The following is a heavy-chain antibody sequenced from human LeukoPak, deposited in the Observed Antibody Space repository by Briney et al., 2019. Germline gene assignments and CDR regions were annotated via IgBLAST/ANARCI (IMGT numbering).Heavy chain of an antibody. CDR2: ISGSGGST. CDR3: AKYSLIAAARDNFDY. D-gene: IGHD6-13*01. J-gene: IGHJ4*02. V-gene: IGHV3-23*01. CDR1: GFTFSDYY. Sequence: PGGSLRLSCAASGFTFSDYYMSWVRQAPGKGLEWVSAISGSGGSTYYADSVKGRFTISRDNSKNTLYLQMNSLRAEDTAVYYCAKYSLIAAARDNFDYWGQGTLVTVSS.